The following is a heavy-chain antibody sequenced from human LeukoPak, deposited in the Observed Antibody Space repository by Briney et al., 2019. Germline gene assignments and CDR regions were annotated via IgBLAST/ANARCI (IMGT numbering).Heavy chain of an antibody. D-gene: IGHD3-10*01. CDR1: GGSFSGYY. V-gene: IGHV4-4*08. Sequence: SETLSLTCAVYGGSFSGYYWSWIRQPPGKGLEWIGYIYTSGSTRYNPSLNSRVTISVDTSKNQFSLKLSSVTAADTAVYYCARRITYMDVWGNGTTVTVSS. J-gene: IGHJ6*03. CDR3: ARRITYMDV. CDR2: IYTSGST.